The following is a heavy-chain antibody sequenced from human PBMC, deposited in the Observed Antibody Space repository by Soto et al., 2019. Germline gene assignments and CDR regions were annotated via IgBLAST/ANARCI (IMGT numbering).Heavy chain of an antibody. CDR1: GASVSSGIYA. D-gene: IGHD3-10*01. CDR2: FYDDGNT. V-gene: IGHV4-30-2*01. J-gene: IGHJ5*02. Sequence: PSETLSLACAVSGASVSSGIYAWAWIRQPPGKGLEWIGYFYDDGNTNYNPSFKSRVTISIDRAKNQFSLKLNSVTAADTAVFFCARGRLSSFKRFDPWGQGTLGTVS. CDR3: ARGRLSSFKRFDP.